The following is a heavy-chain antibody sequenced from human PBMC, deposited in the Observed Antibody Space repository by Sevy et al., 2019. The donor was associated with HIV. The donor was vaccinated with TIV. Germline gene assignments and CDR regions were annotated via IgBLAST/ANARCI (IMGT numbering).Heavy chain of an antibody. CDR2: IKKDGTEK. CDR3: ARDCSSTTCLWGLVF. J-gene: IGHJ6*02. V-gene: IGHV3-7*03. D-gene: IGHD2-2*01. Sequence: GGSLRLSCAASGFTFSNYWMSWVRQAPGKGLEWVATIKKDGTEKYYVDSVRGRFTMSRDNAKNSLYLQMNSLRVEDTALYYSARDCSSTTCLWGLVFWGQGTTVTISS. CDR1: GFTFSNYW.